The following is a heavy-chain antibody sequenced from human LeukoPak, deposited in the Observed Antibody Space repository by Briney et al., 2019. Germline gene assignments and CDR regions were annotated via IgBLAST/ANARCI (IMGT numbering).Heavy chain of an antibody. CDR3: ASEEIVVVPAALRNWFDP. V-gene: IGHV1-2*02. D-gene: IGHD2-2*01. CDR2: INPNSGGT. Sequence: ASVKVSCKASGYTFTGYYMHWVRQAPGQGLEWMGWINPNSGGTNYAQEFQGRVTMTRDTSISTAYMELSRLRSDDTAVYYCASEEIVVVPAALRNWFDPWGQGTLVTVSS. J-gene: IGHJ5*02. CDR1: GYTFTGYY.